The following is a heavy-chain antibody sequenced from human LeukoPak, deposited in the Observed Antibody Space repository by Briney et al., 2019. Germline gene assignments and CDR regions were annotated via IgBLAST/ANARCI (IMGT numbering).Heavy chain of an antibody. CDR1: GFTFSSYE. CDR2: ISSSGSTI. J-gene: IGHJ4*02. Sequence: PGGSLRLSCAASGFTFSSYEMNWVRQAPGKGLEWVSYISSSGSTIYYADSVKGRFTISRDNAKNSLYLQMNSPRAEDTAVYYCAREGKEANDYWGQGTLVTVSS. V-gene: IGHV3-48*03. D-gene: IGHD4/OR15-4a*01. CDR3: AREGKEANDY.